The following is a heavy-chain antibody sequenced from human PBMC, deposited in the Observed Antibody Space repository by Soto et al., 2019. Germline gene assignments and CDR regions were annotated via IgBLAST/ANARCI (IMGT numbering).Heavy chain of an antibody. D-gene: IGHD3-22*01. CDR3: ARDRTLYYYDSSGYYYPFDY. Sequence: PGGSLRLSCAASGFTFSSYGMHWVRQAPGKGLEWVAVIWYDGSNKYYADSVKGRFTISRDNSRNTLYLQMNSLRAEDTAVYYCARDRTLYYYDSSGYYYPFDYWGQGTLVTVSS. CDR1: GFTFSSYG. J-gene: IGHJ4*02. CDR2: IWYDGSNK. V-gene: IGHV3-33*01.